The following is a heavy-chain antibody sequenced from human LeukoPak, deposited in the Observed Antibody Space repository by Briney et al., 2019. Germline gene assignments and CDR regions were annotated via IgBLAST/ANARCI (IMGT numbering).Heavy chain of an antibody. CDR1: GGTFSSYA. CDR3: ARVSVTSETDY. CDR2: IIPILGIA. Sequence: VKVSCKASGGTFSSYAISWVRQAPGQGLEWMGRIIPILGIANYAQKFQGRVTITADKSTSTAYMELSSLRSEGTAVYYCARVSVTSETDYWGQGTLVTVSS. D-gene: IGHD4-17*01. V-gene: IGHV1-69*10. J-gene: IGHJ4*02.